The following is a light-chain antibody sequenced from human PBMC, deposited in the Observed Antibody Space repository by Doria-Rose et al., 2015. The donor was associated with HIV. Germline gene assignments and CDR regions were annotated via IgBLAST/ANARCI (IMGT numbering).Light chain of an antibody. J-gene: IGKJ3*01. CDR3: QQYYDTPS. V-gene: IGKV4-1*01. CDR2: WAS. Sequence: TQSPESLGKSLGERATLNCKSNQSLLYTSKNYLAWYQQKPGQPPKLLIYWASTQQSGVPARFSGSGSGTDFTLTISSLEAEDVAVYYCQQYYDTPSFGPGTTVDIK. CDR1: QSLLYTSKNY.